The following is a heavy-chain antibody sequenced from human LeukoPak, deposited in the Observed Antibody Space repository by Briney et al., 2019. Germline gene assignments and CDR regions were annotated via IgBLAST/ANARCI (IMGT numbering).Heavy chain of an antibody. D-gene: IGHD2-21*01. CDR1: GGSFSGYY. CDR3: ARSSWVSGGELDY. J-gene: IGHJ4*02. V-gene: IGHV4-34*01. CDR2: INHSGST. Sequence: PSETLSLTCAVYGGSFSGYYWSWIRQPPGKRLEWIGEINHSGSTNYNPSLKSRVTISVDTSKNQFSLKLSSVTAADTAVYYCARSSWVSGGELDYWGQGTLVTVSS.